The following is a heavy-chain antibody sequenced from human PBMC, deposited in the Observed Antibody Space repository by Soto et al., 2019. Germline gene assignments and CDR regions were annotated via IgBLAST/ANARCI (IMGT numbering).Heavy chain of an antibody. CDR1: GFTFSSYA. CDR2: ISYDGSNK. CDR3: ASGQYYFDY. V-gene: IGHV3-30-3*01. Sequence: QVQLVESGGGVVQPGRSLRLSCAASGFTFSSYAMHWVRQAPGKGLEWVAVISYDGSNKYYADSVKGRFTISRDNSKNTLYLQMNSLRAEDTAVYYCASGQYYFDYWGQGTLFTVSS. J-gene: IGHJ4*02.